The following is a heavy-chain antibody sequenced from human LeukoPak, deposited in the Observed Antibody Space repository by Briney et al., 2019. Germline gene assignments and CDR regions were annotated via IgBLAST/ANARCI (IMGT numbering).Heavy chain of an antibody. D-gene: IGHD3-10*01. J-gene: IGHJ6*02. CDR2: IIPILGIA. V-gene: IGHV1-69*04. Sequence: GASVKVSCKASGGTFSSYAISWVQQAPGQGLEWMGRIIPILGIANYAQKFQGRVTITADKSTSTAYMELSSLRSEDTAVYYCARDEGSGSYYNYIYYYGMDVWGQGTTVTVSS. CDR3: ARDEGSGSYYNYIYYYGMDV. CDR1: GGTFSSYA.